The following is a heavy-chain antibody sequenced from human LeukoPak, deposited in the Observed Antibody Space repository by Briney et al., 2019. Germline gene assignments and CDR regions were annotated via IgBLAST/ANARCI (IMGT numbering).Heavy chain of an antibody. CDR3: ARDSVGLWSQYFDY. Sequence: ASVKVSCKASGYTFTGYYMHWVRQAPGQGLEWMGWINPNSGGTNYAQKFQGRVTMTRDTSISTAYMELSRLRSDDTAVYYCARDSVGLWSQYFDYWGQGTLVTVSS. CDR2: INPNSGGT. V-gene: IGHV1-2*02. CDR1: GYTFTGYY. J-gene: IGHJ4*02. D-gene: IGHD4/OR15-4a*01.